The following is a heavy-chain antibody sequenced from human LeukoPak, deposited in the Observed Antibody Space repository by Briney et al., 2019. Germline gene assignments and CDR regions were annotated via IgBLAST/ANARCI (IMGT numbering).Heavy chain of an antibody. CDR3: ARRGEQWLVYFDY. CDR1: GYTFTGYY. J-gene: IGHJ4*02. Sequence: ASVKVSCKTSGYTFTGYYMHWVRQAPGQGLEWMGWINPNSGGTNYAQKFQVRVTMTRETSISTAYMELSRLRSDDTAVYYCARRGEQWLVYFDYWGQGTLVTVSS. D-gene: IGHD6-19*01. V-gene: IGHV1-2*02. CDR2: INPNSGGT.